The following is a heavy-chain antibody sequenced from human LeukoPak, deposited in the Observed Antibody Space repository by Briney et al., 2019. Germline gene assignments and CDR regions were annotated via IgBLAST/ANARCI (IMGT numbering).Heavy chain of an antibody. Sequence: SGPALVKPTQTPTLTCTFSGFSLSTSGMCVSWIRQPPGKALEWLARIDWDDDKYYSTSLKTRLTISKDTSKNQVVLTMTNMDPVDTATYYCARTPLLVGAPDYWGQGTLVTVSS. CDR1: GFSLSTSGMC. CDR2: IDWDDDK. J-gene: IGHJ4*02. D-gene: IGHD1-26*01. CDR3: ARTPLLVGAPDY. V-gene: IGHV2-70*11.